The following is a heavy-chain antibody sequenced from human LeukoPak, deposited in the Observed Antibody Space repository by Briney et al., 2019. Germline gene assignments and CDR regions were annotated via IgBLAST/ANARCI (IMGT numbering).Heavy chain of an antibody. J-gene: IGHJ3*01. Sequence: SGTLSLTCAVSGGSISSSNWWSWVRQPPGKGRGGIGEIYHSGSTNYNPSLKSRVTISVDKSMNQFSLKLSSLTAADTAVYYCARSTTVRPEAFDFWGQGTMVTVSS. CDR3: ARSTTVRPEAFDF. D-gene: IGHD4-17*01. CDR1: GGSISSSNW. V-gene: IGHV4-4*02. CDR2: IYHSGST.